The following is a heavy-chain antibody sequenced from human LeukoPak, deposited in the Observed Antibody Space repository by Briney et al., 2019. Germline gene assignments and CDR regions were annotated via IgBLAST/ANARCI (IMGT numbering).Heavy chain of an antibody. V-gene: IGHV3-30*04. Sequence: TGGSLRLSCAASGFTFSSYAMHWVRQAPGKGLEWVAVISYDGSNKYYADSVKGRFTISRDNSKNTLYLQMNSLRAEDTAVYYCARDTGQYAPGTPGFTRFDPWGQGALVTVSS. J-gene: IGHJ5*02. CDR3: ARDTGQYAPGTPGFTRFDP. CDR2: ISYDGSNK. D-gene: IGHD3-10*01. CDR1: GFTFSSYA.